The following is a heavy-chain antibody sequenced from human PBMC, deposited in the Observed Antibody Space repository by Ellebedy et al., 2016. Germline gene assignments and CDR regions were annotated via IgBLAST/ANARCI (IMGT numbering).Heavy chain of an antibody. Sequence: GGSLRLSCIASGFTFGDYAMSWLRQAPGKGLEWIGFIKSKAYGGTTEYAASVKGRFTISRDDSKSIAYLQMNSLKTEDTAVYYCTIDSAVVLAASKYYYYGMDVWGQGTTVTVSS. CDR2: IKSKAYGGTT. CDR1: GFTFGDYA. V-gene: IGHV3-49*03. D-gene: IGHD2-15*01. J-gene: IGHJ6*02. CDR3: TIDSAVVLAASKYYYYGMDV.